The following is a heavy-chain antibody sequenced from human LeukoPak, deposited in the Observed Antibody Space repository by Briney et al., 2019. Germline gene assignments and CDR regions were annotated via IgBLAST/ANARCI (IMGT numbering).Heavy chain of an antibody. CDR1: GFTVSSNY. CDR2: IYSGGST. J-gene: IGHJ4*02. Sequence: GGSLRLSCAASGFTVSSNYMSWVRQAPGKGLEWVSVIYSGGSTYYADSVKGRFTISRDNSKNTLSLQMNSLRAEDTAVYYCARVGSGWLTFDYWGQGTLVTVSS. CDR3: ARVGSGWLTFDY. D-gene: IGHD6-19*01. V-gene: IGHV3-53*01.